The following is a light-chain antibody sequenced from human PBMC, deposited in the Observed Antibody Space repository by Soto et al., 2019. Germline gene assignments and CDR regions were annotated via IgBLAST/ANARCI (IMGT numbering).Light chain of an antibody. CDR3: QQYYIYPPA. CDR2: RAS. J-gene: IGKJ3*01. CDR1: HSIRSY. V-gene: IGKV1-5*03. Sequence: DIQMTQSPSTLSASVGDRVTITCRASHSIRSYLAWYQQIPGKAPKLLIHRASYLESGVPSRFSGSGSETDFTPAIGSLQPEDSATYFCQQYYIYPPAFGPGTKVQIK.